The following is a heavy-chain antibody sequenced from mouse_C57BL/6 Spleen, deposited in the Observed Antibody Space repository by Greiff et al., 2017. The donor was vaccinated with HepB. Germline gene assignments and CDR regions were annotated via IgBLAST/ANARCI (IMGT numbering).Heavy chain of an antibody. D-gene: IGHD4-1*01. CDR3: ARDTETGTSGFDY. CDR2: ISYDGSN. CDR1: GYSITSGYY. J-gene: IGHJ2*01. V-gene: IGHV3-6*01. Sequence: EVKLLESGPGLVKPSQSLSLTCSVTGYSITSGYYWNWIRQFPGNKLEWMGYISYDGSNNYNPSLKNRISITRDTSKNQFFLKLNSVTTEDTATYYCARDTETGTSGFDYWGQGTTLTVSS.